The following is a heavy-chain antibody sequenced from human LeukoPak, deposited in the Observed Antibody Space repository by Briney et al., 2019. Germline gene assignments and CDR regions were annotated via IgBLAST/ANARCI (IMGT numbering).Heavy chain of an antibody. J-gene: IGHJ4*02. Sequence: SETLSLTCAVYGGSFSDYYWTWIRQPPGKGLEWIGEINHSGSTNYNPSLKSRVTISVDTSKNQFSLKLSSVTAADTAVYYCAKSGTFDYWGQGTLVTVSS. CDR2: INHSGST. D-gene: IGHD1-14*01. CDR1: GGSFSDYY. V-gene: IGHV4-34*01. CDR3: AKSGTFDY.